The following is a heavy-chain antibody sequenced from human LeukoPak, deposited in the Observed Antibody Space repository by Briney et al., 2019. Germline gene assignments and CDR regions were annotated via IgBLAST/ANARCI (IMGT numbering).Heavy chain of an antibody. Sequence: PRRSLRLSCAASGFDLSTYAFNWVRQAAGGGLEWVSSISRNSIHLYYGDSVKGRFTISRDNAKNSVFLEMNSLRAEDTTVYYCARVPSFWSGYYTDYWGQGTLVTVSS. CDR1: GFDLSTYA. J-gene: IGHJ4*02. V-gene: IGHV3-21*01. CDR3: ARVPSFWSGYYTDY. D-gene: IGHD3-3*01. CDR2: ISRNSIHL.